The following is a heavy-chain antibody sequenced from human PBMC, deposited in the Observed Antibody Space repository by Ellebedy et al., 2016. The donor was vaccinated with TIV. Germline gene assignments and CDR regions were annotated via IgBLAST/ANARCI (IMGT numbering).Heavy chain of an antibody. J-gene: IGHJ6*02. CDR2: IYHSGST. CDR3: ARDSRRTVVLGYYYYYGMDV. D-gene: IGHD4-23*01. CDR1: GGSISSSNW. V-gene: IGHV4-4*02. Sequence: GSLRLSXAVSGGSISSSNWWSWVRQPPGKGLEWIGEIYHSGSTNYNPSLKSRVTISVDKSKNQFSLKLSSVTAADTAVYYCARDSRRTVVLGYYYYYGMDVWGQGTTVTVSS.